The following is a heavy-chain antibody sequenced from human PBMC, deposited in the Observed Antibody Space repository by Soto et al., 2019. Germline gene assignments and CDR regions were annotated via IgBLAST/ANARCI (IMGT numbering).Heavy chain of an antibody. CDR3: ARGVSAGVGY. J-gene: IGHJ4*02. D-gene: IGHD1-26*01. V-gene: IGHV1-8*01. Sequence: ASVKVSCKASGYSFTSLDINWVRQTAGQGLEWMGWMQPSTGRTGYAQKFQGRVTMTRDTSINTAYMELTTLTSDDTAFYYCARGVSAGVGYWGQGTLVTVSS. CDR2: MQPSTGRT. CDR1: GYSFTSLD.